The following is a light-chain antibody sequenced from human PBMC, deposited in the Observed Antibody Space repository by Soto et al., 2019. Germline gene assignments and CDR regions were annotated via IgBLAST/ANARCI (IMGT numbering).Light chain of an antibody. V-gene: IGLV2-14*01. CDR3: NTYSGGNTLYV. Sequence: QSALTQPASVAGSPGQSITIPCNGTSNDIGGYNFVSSFQQHPGKAPKLLICDVTRRPSGVSDRFSGSKSGTTASLPISGLQAEDETDYYCNTYSGGNTLYVFGSGTKLTVL. CDR2: DVT. J-gene: IGLJ1*01. CDR1: SNDIGGYNF.